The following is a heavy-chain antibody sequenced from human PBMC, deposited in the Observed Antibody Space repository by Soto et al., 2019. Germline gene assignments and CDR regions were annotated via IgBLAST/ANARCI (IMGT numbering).Heavy chain of an antibody. CDR1: GNTVPNYA. J-gene: IGHJ4*02. CDR2: INGGNGNN. V-gene: IGHV1-3*01. Sequence: QVQLVQSGAELKKPGASVKVSCKASGNTVPNYAIHWVRQAPGQRLEWMRWINGGNGNNYYSEHFKGRVTFTRDTAASPAYMQLSSLTSEDTAVYYCARDDSGFSGSNYIDNFTYWGQGALVTVSS. D-gene: IGHD1-26*01. CDR3: ARDDSGFSGSNYIDNFTY.